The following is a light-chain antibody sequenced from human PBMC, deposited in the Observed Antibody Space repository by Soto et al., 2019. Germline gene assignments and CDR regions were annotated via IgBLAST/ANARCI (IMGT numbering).Light chain of an antibody. CDR2: KAS. V-gene: IGKV1-5*03. CDR1: QDINNC. J-gene: IGKJ1*01. Sequence: DIQMTQSPSTLSASVGDRVTITCRASQDINNCLAWYRQKPGKAPNLLIYKASSLESGVPSRFSGSGSGTEFTLTISSLQPDDSATYYCQQCNNYPWTFGQGTKVEVK. CDR3: QQCNNYPWT.